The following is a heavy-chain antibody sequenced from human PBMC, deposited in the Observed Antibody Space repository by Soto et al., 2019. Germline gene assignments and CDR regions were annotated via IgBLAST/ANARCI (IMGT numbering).Heavy chain of an antibody. CDR1: GFTFTRYS. CDR3: ARVSEDLTSNFDY. J-gene: IGHJ4*02. Sequence: EVQLVESGGGLVKPGGSLRLSCAASGFTFTRYSMNWVRQAPGKGLEWVPSISSTTNYIYYGDSMKGRFTISRDNAKNSLYLEMNSLRVEDTAVYYCARVSEDLTSNFDYWGQGTLVTVSS. CDR2: ISSTTNYI. V-gene: IGHV3-21*06.